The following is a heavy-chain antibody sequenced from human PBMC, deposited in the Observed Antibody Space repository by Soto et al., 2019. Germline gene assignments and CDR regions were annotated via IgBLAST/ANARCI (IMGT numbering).Heavy chain of an antibody. Sequence: QPGGSLRLSCAASGFTFSSYGMHWVRQAPGKGLEWVAVISYDGSNKYYADSVKGRFTISRDNSKNTLYLQMNSLRAEDTAVYYCAKETHLYYFDYWGQGTLVTVS. CDR3: AKETHLYYFDY. V-gene: IGHV3-30*18. CDR1: GFTFSSYG. CDR2: ISYDGSNK. J-gene: IGHJ4*02.